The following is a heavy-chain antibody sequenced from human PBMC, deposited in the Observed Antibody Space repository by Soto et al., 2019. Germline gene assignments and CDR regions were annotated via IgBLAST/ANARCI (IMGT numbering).Heavy chain of an antibody. V-gene: IGHV4-61*08. CDR2: IYYSGST. J-gene: IGHJ5*02. D-gene: IGHD2-2*01. CDR3: AREIVVVPAATHLNWFDP. Sequence: SETLSLTCTVSGGSISSGGYYWSWIRQHPGKGLEWIGYIYYSGSTNYNPSLKSRVTISVDTSKNQFSLKLSSVTAADTAVYYFAREIVVVPAATHLNWFDPWGQGTLVTVSS. CDR1: GGSISSGGYY.